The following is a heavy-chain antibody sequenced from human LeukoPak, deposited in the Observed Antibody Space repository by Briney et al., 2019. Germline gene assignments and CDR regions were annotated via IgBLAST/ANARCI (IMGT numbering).Heavy chain of an antibody. CDR2: IYPGDSDT. J-gene: IGHJ4*02. V-gene: IGHV5-51*01. Sequence: PGESLKISCKGSGYSFTSYWIGWVRQMPGKGLEWMGIIYPGDSDTRYSPSFQGQVTISADKSISTAYLQWSSLKASDTAMYYCARLPWGYSSSTYYFDYWGQGTLVTVSS. D-gene: IGHD6-6*01. CDR1: GYSFTSYW. CDR3: ARLPWGYSSSTYYFDY.